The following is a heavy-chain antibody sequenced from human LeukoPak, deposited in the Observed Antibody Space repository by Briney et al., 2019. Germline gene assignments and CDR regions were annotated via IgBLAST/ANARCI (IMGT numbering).Heavy chain of an antibody. V-gene: IGHV3-30*02. J-gene: IGHJ4*02. CDR2: IRNGKSDK. Sequence: GGSLRLSCAASGFTFTMSHMHWVRQAPGKGLEWVSFIRNGKSDKYYADSVKGRFTISRDNSKNTLYLQMNSLRVEDTAVYYCAKDYYWGLDYWGQGALVTISS. CDR1: GFTFTMSH. D-gene: IGHD3-22*01. CDR3: AKDYYWGLDY.